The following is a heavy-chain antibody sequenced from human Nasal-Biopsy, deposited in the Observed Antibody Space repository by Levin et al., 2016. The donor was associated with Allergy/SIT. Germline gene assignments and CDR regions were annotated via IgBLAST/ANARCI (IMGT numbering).Heavy chain of an antibody. CDR3: ARSSMAVAATAY. Sequence: SETLSLTCAVSGSSISSDNWWTWVRQPPGKGLEWIGEIHYSGSTKYNPSLKSRLAISVDKSKNQFSLNLSSVTAADTAVYYCARSSMAVAATAYWGQGTLVTVSS. CDR2: IHYSGST. J-gene: IGHJ4*02. V-gene: IGHV4-4*02. D-gene: IGHD6-19*01. CDR1: GSSISSDNW.